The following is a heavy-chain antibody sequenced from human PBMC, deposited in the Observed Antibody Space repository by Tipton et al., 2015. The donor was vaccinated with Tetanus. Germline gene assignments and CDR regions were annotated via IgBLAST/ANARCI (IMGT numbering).Heavy chain of an antibody. V-gene: IGHV4-31*03. CDR1: GGSISGHY. CDR3: ARDQARGARGWNYFDY. J-gene: IGHJ4*02. D-gene: IGHD1-26*01. CDR2: IYYSGST. Sequence: TLSLTCTVSGGSISGHYWSWIRQHPGKGLEWIGDIYYSGSTYYNPSLKSRVTISVDTSKNQFSLKLNSVTAADTAVYYCARDQARGARGWNYFDYWGQGTLVTVSS.